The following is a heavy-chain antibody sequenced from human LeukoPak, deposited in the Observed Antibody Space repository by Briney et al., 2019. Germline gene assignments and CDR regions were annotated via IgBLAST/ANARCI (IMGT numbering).Heavy chain of an antibody. J-gene: IGHJ3*02. D-gene: IGHD3-3*01. CDR3: ARLSDFWSGSFRHDAFDI. CDR2: IIPIFGTA. Sequence: SVKVSCKASGGTFSSYAISWVRQAPGQGLEWMGRIIPIFGTANYAQKFQGRVTITTDESTSTAYMELSSLRSEDTAVYYCARLSDFWSGSFRHDAFDIWGQGTMVTVSS. CDR1: GGTFSSYA. V-gene: IGHV1-69*05.